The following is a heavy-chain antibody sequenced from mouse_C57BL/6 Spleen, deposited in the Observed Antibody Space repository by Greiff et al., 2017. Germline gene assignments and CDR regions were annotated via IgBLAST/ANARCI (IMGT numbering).Heavy chain of an antibody. J-gene: IGHJ4*01. V-gene: IGHV1-66*01. CDR2: IYPGSGNT. Sequence: VQLQESGAELVKPGASVKISCKASGYTFTSYYIYWVKQSPGQGLEWIGRIYPGSGNTKYNETFKGKATLTADKSSSTVYMQLSSLTSEDSAVCYCARGGHLSYALDYWGQGTSVTVSS. D-gene: IGHD5-1*01. CDR3: ARGGHLSYALDY. CDR1: GYTFTSYY.